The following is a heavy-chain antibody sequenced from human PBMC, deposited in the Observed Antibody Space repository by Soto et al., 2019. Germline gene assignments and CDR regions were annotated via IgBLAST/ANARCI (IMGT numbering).Heavy chain of an antibody. V-gene: IGHV1-2*02. Sequence: VASVKVSCKASGYTFTDYYMHWVRQAPGQGLEWMGWINPRSGGTNYAQNFQGRVTMTRDTSIVTSYMELSRLRSDDTAVYYCARDKYQLPFYYYTMDVWGQGTTVTVSS. CDR1: GYTFTDYY. J-gene: IGHJ6*02. CDR2: INPRSGGT. CDR3: ARDKYQLPFYYYTMDV. D-gene: IGHD6-6*01.